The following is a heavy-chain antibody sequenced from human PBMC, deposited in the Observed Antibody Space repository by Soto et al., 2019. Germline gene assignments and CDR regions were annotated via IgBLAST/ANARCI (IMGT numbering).Heavy chain of an antibody. CDR1: GFTFSSYA. D-gene: IGHD3-22*01. CDR2: ISGSGGST. CDR3: AKDLSPHRTYYYDSSGYYHPNLGWYFDL. J-gene: IGHJ2*01. Sequence: EVQLLESGGGLVQPGGSLRLSCAASGFTFSSYAMSWVRQAPGKGLEWVSAISGSGGSTYYADSVKGRFTISRDNSKNTLYLQMNSLRAEDTAVYYCAKDLSPHRTYYYDSSGYYHPNLGWYFDLWGRGTLVTVSS. V-gene: IGHV3-23*01.